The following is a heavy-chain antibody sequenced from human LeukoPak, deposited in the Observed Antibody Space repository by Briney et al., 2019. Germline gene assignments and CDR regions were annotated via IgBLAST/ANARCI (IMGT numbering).Heavy chain of an antibody. CDR2: ISGSGGST. Sequence: PGGSLRLSCAASGFTFSSYAMSWVRQAPGKGLEWVSAISGSGGSTYYADSVKGRFTISRDNSKNTLYLQMNSLRAEDTAVYYCARVKYCSSTSCYGDVDPWGQGTLVTVSS. V-gene: IGHV3-23*01. CDR1: GFTFSSYA. J-gene: IGHJ5*02. CDR3: ARVKYCSSTSCYGDVDP. D-gene: IGHD2-2*01.